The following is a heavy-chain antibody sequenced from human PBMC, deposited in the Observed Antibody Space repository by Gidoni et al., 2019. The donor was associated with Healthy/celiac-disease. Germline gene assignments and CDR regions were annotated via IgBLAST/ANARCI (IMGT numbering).Heavy chain of an antibody. CDR1: GFTFSSYA. CDR2: ISGSGGST. V-gene: IGHV3-23*01. J-gene: IGHJ5*02. CDR3: AKDRLDIVVVVAAPPSGP. Sequence: EVQLLESGGGLVQPGGSLRLSCAASGFTFSSYAMSWVRQAPGKGLEWVSAISGSGGSTYYADSVKGRFTISRDNSKNTLYLQMNSLRAEDTAVYYCAKDRLDIVVVVAAPPSGPWGQGTLVTVSS. D-gene: IGHD2-15*01.